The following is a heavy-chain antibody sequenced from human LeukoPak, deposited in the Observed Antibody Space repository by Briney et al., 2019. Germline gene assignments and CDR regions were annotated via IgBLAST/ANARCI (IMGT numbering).Heavy chain of an antibody. CDR1: AASISGYY. CDR2: IYPSGST. CDR3: ARGWGPPRYMDV. Sequence: PSETLSLTCTVSAASISGYYWSWIRQPAGKGLEWIGRIYPSGSTNSNPSLKSRVTMSLDTSKNQFSLRLSSVTAADTAVYYCARGWGPPRYMDVWGKGTTVTVSS. D-gene: IGHD7-27*01. V-gene: IGHV4-4*07. J-gene: IGHJ6*03.